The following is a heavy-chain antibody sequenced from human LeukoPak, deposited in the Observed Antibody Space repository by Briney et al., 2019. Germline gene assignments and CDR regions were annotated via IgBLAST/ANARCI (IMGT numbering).Heavy chain of an antibody. CDR1: GGSISNYY. V-gene: IGHV4-59*01. Sequence: SETLSLTCTVSGGSISNYYGSWLRQPPGKGLEWIAHIFYSGSPNSTPSLKSRVPMSLNTSKSHFCLKLSSVTAADTAVYYCARGASPDFWGQGTLVTVSS. CDR3: ARGASPDF. J-gene: IGHJ4*02. CDR2: IFYSGSP.